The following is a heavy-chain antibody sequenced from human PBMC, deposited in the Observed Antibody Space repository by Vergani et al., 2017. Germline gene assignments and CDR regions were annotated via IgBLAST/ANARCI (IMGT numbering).Heavy chain of an antibody. D-gene: IGHD3-22*01. Sequence: QVQLQESGPGLVKPSETLSLTCTVSGGSISSYYWSWIRQPPGKGLEWIGYIYYSGSTNYNPSLKSRVTISVDTSKNQFSLKLSSVTAADTAVYYCARADPSYYYDSSGAFDIWGQGTMVTVSS. J-gene: IGHJ3*02. CDR2: IYYSGST. CDR1: GGSISSYY. CDR3: ARADPSYYYDSSGAFDI. V-gene: IGHV4-59*01.